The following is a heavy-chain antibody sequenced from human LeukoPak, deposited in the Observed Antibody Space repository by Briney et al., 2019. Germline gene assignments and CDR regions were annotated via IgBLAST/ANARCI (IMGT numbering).Heavy chain of an antibody. D-gene: IGHD2-2*01. Sequence: GGSQRLSCAASGFTFSSYAMSWLRQAPGKGLEWVSAISGSGGSTYYADSVKGRFTISRDNAKNSLYLQMNSLRAEDTAVYYCARVHVDIVVVPAARFTYYYYMDVWGKGTTVTISS. CDR1: GFTFSSYA. CDR2: ISGSGGST. V-gene: IGHV3-23*01. CDR3: ARVHVDIVVVPAARFTYYYYMDV. J-gene: IGHJ6*03.